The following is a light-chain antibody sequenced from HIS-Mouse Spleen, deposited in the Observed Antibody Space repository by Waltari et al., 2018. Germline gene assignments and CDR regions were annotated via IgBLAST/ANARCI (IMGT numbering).Light chain of an antibody. V-gene: IGLV3-10*01. CDR3: YSTDSSGNHRV. Sequence: SYELTQPPSVSVSPGQTARITRSGNAFPTNVAYLYQQKSGQAPVLVIYEDSKRPSGIPERFSGSSSGTMATLTISGAQVEDEADYYCYSTDSSGNHRVFGGGTKLTVL. CDR1: AFPTNV. CDR2: EDS. J-gene: IGLJ2*01.